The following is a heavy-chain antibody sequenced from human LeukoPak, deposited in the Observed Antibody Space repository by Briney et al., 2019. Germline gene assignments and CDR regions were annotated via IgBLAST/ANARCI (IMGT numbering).Heavy chain of an antibody. D-gene: IGHD3-10*01. V-gene: IGHV3-30*18. J-gene: IGHJ1*01. CDR2: ISYDGSNK. Sequence: GGSLRLSCAASGFTFSSYGMHWVRQAPGKGLEGVAVISYDGSNKYYADSVKGRFTISRDNSKNTLYLQMNSLRAEDTAVYYCAKARYYYGSGKNRAEYFQHWGQGTLVTVSS. CDR1: GFTFSSYG. CDR3: AKARYYYGSGKNRAEYFQH.